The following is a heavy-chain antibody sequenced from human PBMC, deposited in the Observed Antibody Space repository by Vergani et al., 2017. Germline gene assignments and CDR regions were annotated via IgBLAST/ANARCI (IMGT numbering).Heavy chain of an antibody. CDR1: GYTFTSYA. Sequence: QVQLVQSGAEVKKPGASVKVSCTASGYTFTSYAISWVRQAPGQGLKWMGGIIPIFGTANYAQKVQGRVTITADESTSTAYMELSSLRSEDTAVYYCATNLDIVATIGPAPYYYYYMDVWGKGTTVTVSS. CDR3: ATNLDIVATIGPAPYYYYYMDV. V-gene: IGHV1-69*13. CDR2: IIPIFGTA. J-gene: IGHJ6*03. D-gene: IGHD5-12*01.